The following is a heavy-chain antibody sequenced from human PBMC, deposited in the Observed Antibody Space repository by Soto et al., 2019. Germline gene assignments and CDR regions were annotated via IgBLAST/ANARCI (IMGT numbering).Heavy chain of an antibody. J-gene: IGHJ6*02. Sequence: QVQLVQSGAEVKKPGSSVKVSCRASGDTFSSDAINWVRQVPGQGLEWMGRIIPLFGTATYAQKFKGRVTMATDGSTNTAYMALSSLTSEDTAVYYCARNVARLLAMVIGSGHGVDVWGQGSTVSVSS. CDR2: IIPLFGTA. V-gene: IGHV1-69*05. D-gene: IGHD3-22*01. CDR1: GDTFSSDA. CDR3: ARNVARLLAMVIGSGHGVDV.